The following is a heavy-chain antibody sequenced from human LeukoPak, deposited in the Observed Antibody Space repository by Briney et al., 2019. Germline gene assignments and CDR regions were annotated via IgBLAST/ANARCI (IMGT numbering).Heavy chain of an antibody. J-gene: IGHJ5*02. CDR1: GGSLSSYF. CDR2: MHDSGTS. D-gene: IGHD4-17*01. CDR3: ARSRGGFGDYGSWFDP. V-gene: IGHV4-59*01. Sequence: PSETLSLTCTVSGGSLSSYFWNWIRQPPGKGLEWIGYMHDSGTSNYNPSLKSRVSIALDTSKNQFSLKLNSVTAVDTAVYYCARSRGGFGDYGSWFDPWGQGTLVTVSS.